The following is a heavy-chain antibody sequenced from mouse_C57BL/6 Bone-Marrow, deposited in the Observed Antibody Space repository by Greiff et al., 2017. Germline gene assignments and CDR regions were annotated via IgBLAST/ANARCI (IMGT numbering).Heavy chain of an antibody. CDR3: AREKVGATDWYFDV. V-gene: IGHV1-81*01. CDR2: IYPRSGNT. Sequence: QVQLQQSGAELARPGASVKLSCKASGYTFTSYGISWVKQRTGQGLEWIGEIYPRSGNTYYNEKFKGKATLTADKSSSTAYMELRSLTSEDSAVYFCAREKVGATDWYFDVWGTGTTVTVSS. J-gene: IGHJ1*03. CDR1: GYTFTSYG. D-gene: IGHD1-1*01.